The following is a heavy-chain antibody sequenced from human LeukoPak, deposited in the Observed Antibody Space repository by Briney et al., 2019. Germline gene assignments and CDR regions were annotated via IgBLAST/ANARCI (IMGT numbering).Heavy chain of an antibody. J-gene: IGHJ5*02. V-gene: IGHV4-39*01. CDR3: ARGDYGDYNWFDP. Sequence: SETLSLTCTVSGGSISSSSYYLGWIRQPPGKGLEWIGSIYYSGSTYYNPSLKSRVTISVDTSKNQFSLKLSSVTAADTAVYYCARGDYGDYNWFDPWGQGTLVTVSS. CDR1: GGSISSSSYY. CDR2: IYYSGST. D-gene: IGHD4-17*01.